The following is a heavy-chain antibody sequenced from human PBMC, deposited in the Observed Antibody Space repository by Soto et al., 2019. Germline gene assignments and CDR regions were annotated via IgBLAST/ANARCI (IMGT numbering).Heavy chain of an antibody. Sequence: GGSLRLSCAASGFTFSDYYMSWIRQAPGRGLEWVSYISSSSSYTNYADSVKGRFTISRDNAKNSLYLQMNSLRDEDTAVYYCASRPLLAAAGYFDYWGQGTLVTVSS. CDR3: ASRPLLAAAGYFDY. V-gene: IGHV3-11*06. J-gene: IGHJ4*02. D-gene: IGHD6-13*01. CDR2: ISSSSSYT. CDR1: GFTFSDYY.